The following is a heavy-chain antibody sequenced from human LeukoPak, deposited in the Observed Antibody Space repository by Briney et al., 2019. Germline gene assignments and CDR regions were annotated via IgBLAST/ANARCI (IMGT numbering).Heavy chain of an antibody. V-gene: IGHV3-7*03. CDR2: IKQDGSKK. J-gene: IGHJ6*02. CDR3: GKDISAGGMDV. D-gene: IGHD3-10*01. Sequence: GGSLRLSCAASGFTFSTYWMSWVRQAPGKGLEWVANIKQDGSKKYYVDSVTGRFTISRDNAKNSLYLQMNSLRAEDTALYYCGKDISAGGMDVWGQGTTVTVSS. CDR1: GFTFSTYW.